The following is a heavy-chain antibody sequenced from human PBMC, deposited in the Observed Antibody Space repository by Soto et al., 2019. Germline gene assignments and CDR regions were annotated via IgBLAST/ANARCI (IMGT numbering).Heavy chain of an antibody. CDR3: VKGTFYYYTRDSASAFDI. CDR1: GVNVEDYA. D-gene: IGHD3-22*01. V-gene: IGHV3-9*01. CDR2: ISWDSGRV. Sequence: SLTLCVAASGVNVEDYASALVRQAPGKGLAWVSGISWDSGRVVYADSVKGRFSISRDNAKNSLYLQMKSLRAEDTALYYCVKGTFYYYTRDSASAFDIWGQGTMVTVSS. J-gene: IGHJ3*02.